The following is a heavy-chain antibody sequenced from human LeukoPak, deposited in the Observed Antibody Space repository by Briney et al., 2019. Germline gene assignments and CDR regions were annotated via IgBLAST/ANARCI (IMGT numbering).Heavy chain of an antibody. CDR1: GGSFSGYY. CDR3: AREGYSSSWYNH. V-gene: IGHV4-34*01. Sequence: SETLSLTCAVYGGSFSGYYWSWIRQPPGKGLEWIGEINHSGSTNYNPFLKSRVTISVDTSKNQFSLKLSSVTAADTAVYYCAREGYSSSWYNHWGQGTLVTVSS. J-gene: IGHJ5*02. D-gene: IGHD6-13*01. CDR2: INHSGST.